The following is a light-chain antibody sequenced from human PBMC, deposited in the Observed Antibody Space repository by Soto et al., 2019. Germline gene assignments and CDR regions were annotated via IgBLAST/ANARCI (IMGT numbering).Light chain of an antibody. CDR3: QQLNSYPLT. CDR1: QGISSY. CDR2: AAS. V-gene: IGKV1-9*01. Sequence: DMQLTQSPSFLSASVGDRVTITCRASQGISSYLAWYQQKPGKAPKLLIYAASTLQSGVPSRFSGSGSGTEFTLTISSLQPEDFATYYCQQLNSYPLTFGQGTKVDIK. J-gene: IGKJ1*01.